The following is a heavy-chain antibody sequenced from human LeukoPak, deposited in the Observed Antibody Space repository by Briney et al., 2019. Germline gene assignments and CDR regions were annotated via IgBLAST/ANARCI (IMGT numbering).Heavy chain of an antibody. V-gene: IGHV3-23*01. D-gene: IGHD3-10*01. CDR3: AKDGVVRGLGPYYFDS. Sequence: GGSLRLSCAASGFTFSSYAMSWVRQAPGKGLEWVSAISGSGGSTYYADSVKGRFTISRDISKNTVYLQMNSLKAEDTAVYYCAKDGVVRGLGPYYFDSWGQGSLVTVSS. CDR1: GFTFSSYA. J-gene: IGHJ4*02. CDR2: ISGSGGST.